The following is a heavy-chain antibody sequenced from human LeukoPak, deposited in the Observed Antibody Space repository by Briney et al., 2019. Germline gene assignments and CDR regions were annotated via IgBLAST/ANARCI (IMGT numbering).Heavy chain of an antibody. V-gene: IGHV4-59*08. D-gene: IGHD5-18*01. J-gene: IGHJ4*02. Sequence: SETLSLTCTVSGGSISSYYWSWIRQPPGKGLEWIGYIYYSGNTNYNPSLKSRVTISVDTSKNQFSLKLSSVTAADTAVYYCASWPVQLWLSDYWGQGTLVTVSS. CDR1: GGSISSYY. CDR2: IYYSGNT. CDR3: ASWPVQLWLSDY.